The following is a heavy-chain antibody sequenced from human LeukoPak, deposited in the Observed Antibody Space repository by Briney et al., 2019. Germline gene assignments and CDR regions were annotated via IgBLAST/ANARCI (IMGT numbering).Heavy chain of an antibody. CDR3: TTGSLLWFGEYSYYYYYYMDV. CDR1: GFTFSTYA. J-gene: IGHJ6*03. D-gene: IGHD3-10*01. Sequence: GGSLRLSCAASGFTFSTYAMHWVRQAPGKGPEWVAVISFDGSNKYHADSVKGRFTISRDNSKNTLYLQMNSLRAEDTAVYYCTTGSLLWFGEYSYYYYYYMDVWGKGTTVTVSS. CDR2: ISFDGSNK. V-gene: IGHV3-30*04.